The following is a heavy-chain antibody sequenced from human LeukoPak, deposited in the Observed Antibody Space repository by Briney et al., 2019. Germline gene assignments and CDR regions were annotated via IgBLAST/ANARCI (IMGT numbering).Heavy chain of an antibody. CDR2: IKQDGSEK. Sequence: GGSLRLSCAASGFTFSSYWMSWVRQAPGKGLEWVANIKQDGSEKYYVDSVKGRFTISRDNSKNTLYLQMNSLRAEDTAVYYCAKIGNYDLDYWGQGTLVTVSS. V-gene: IGHV3-7*01. CDR3: AKIGNYDLDY. CDR1: GFTFSSYW. J-gene: IGHJ4*02. D-gene: IGHD4-11*01.